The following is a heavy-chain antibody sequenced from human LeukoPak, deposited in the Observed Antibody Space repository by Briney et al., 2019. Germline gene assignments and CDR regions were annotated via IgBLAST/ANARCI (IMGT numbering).Heavy chain of an antibody. CDR2: VFGGGST. D-gene: IGHD6-19*01. Sequence: PSETLSLTCTVSGGSISSDHWNWIRQPAGKGREWIGRVFGGGSTNHNPSLQSRVSMSVDTSKNQFSLHLNSVTAADTAVYYCAREMAGRGKFDYWGQGILVTVSS. V-gene: IGHV4-4*07. J-gene: IGHJ4*02. CDR1: GGSISSDH. CDR3: AREMAGRGKFDY.